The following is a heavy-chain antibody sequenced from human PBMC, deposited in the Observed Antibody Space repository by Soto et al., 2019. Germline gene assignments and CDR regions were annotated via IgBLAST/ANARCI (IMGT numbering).Heavy chain of an antibody. D-gene: IGHD3-22*01. Sequence: QVQLVQSGAEVRKPGSSVKVSCKASGGTLNIYAISWVRQARGQGLEWMGGINPIFATPNTAQKFLDRVTLTADESTKTAFMELRSLRTDDTAVYYCAGSNHYETSGYLRHWGQGTLVSVSS. V-gene: IGHV1-69*12. CDR1: GGTLNIYA. CDR3: AGSNHYETSGYLRH. J-gene: IGHJ4*02. CDR2: INPIFATP.